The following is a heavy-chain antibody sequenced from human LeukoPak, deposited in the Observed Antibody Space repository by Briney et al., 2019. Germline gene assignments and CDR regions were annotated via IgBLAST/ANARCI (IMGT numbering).Heavy chain of an antibody. CDR1: GFTVSSNY. D-gene: IGHD3-3*01. J-gene: IGHJ6*02. V-gene: IGHV3-53*05. Sequence: PGGSLRLSCAASGFTVSSNYMSWVRQAPGKGLEWVSVIYSGGSTYYADSVKGRFTISRDNSKNTLYLQLNSLRAEDTAVYYCARSGYHYGMDVWGQGTTVTVSS. CDR2: IYSGGST. CDR3: ARSGYHYGMDV.